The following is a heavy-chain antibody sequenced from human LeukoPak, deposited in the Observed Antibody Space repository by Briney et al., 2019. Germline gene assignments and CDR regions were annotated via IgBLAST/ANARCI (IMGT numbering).Heavy chain of an antibody. CDR1: GFTFSSYS. CDR2: ISSRSGDI. D-gene: IGHD2-15*01. J-gene: IGHJ4*02. Sequence: GGSLRLSCAASGFTFSSYSMNWVRQAPGKGLEWVSSISSRSGDIYYADSVKGRFTISRDNAKNSLYLQMNSLRAEDTAVYYCARESAQVVTFDYWGQGALVTVSS. CDR3: ARESAQVVTFDY. V-gene: IGHV3-21*01.